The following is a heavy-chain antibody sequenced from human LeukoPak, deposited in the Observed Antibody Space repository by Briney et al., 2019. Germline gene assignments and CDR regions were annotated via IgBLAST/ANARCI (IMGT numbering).Heavy chain of an antibody. Sequence: PGGSLRLSCAASGFTFSSYSMNWVRQAPGKGLEWVSPISSSSSYIYNADSVKGRFTISRDNAKNSLYLQMNSLRAEDTAVYYCARAGGGYYGSVLLGYFDYWGQGTLVTVSS. V-gene: IGHV3-21*01. CDR3: ARAGGGYYGSVLLGYFDY. D-gene: IGHD3-10*01. J-gene: IGHJ4*02. CDR1: GFTFSSYS. CDR2: ISSSSSYI.